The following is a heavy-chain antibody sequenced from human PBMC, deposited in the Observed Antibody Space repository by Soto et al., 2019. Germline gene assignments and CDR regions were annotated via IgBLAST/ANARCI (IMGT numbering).Heavy chain of an antibody. Sequence: PSETLSLTCTVSGGSISDDYWSWIPQPPGKGLEWIGHISHSGSTNYNPSLKSRVTISVDTSKRQFSLKLSSVTAADTAVYYCAGEARGVISGMDVWGQGTTVTV. J-gene: IGHJ6*02. V-gene: IGHV4-59*01. CDR3: AGEARGVISGMDV. D-gene: IGHD3-10*01. CDR2: ISHSGST. CDR1: GGSISDDY.